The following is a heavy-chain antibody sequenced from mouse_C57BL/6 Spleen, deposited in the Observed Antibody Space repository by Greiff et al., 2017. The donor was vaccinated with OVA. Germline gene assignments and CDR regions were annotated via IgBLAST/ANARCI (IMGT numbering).Heavy chain of an antibody. V-gene: IGHV5-4*03. CDR1: GFTFSSYA. D-gene: IGHD1-1*01. CDR3: ARGMGLRAVDY. J-gene: IGHJ4*01. CDR2: ISDGGSYT. Sequence: EVKLVESGGGLVKPGGSLKLSCAASGFTFSSYAMSWVRQTPEKRLEWVATISDGGSYTYYPDNVKGRFTISRDNAKNNLYLQMSHLKYEDAALYYCARGMGLRAVDYWGQGTSVTVSS.